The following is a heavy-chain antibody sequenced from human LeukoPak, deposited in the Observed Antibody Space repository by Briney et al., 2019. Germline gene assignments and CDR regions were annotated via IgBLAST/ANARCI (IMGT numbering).Heavy chain of an antibody. Sequence: ASVKVSCKVSGYTLTELSMHWVRRAPGKGLEWMGGFDPEDGETIYAQKFQGRVTMTEDTSTDTAYMELSSLRSEDTAVYYCATGIDDSSEGTWFDXXXQGTLVTVSS. V-gene: IGHV1-24*01. CDR3: ATGIDDSSEGTWFDX. CDR2: FDPEDGET. CDR1: GYTLTELS. D-gene: IGHD3-22*01. J-gene: IGHJ5*02.